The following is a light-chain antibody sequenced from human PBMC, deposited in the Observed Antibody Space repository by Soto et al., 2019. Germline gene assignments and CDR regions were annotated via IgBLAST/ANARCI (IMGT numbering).Light chain of an antibody. J-gene: IGKJ1*01. CDR1: QGISNW. CDR2: TAS. CDR3: QQSNSFPLT. Sequence: DINMTQSPSSVSASVGDRVTMTCRASQGISNWLAWFQQKPGKAPKLLIYTASRLQSGVPSRFSGSGSGTDFTLTISSLQPEDFATYYCQQSNSFPLTFGQRTKV. V-gene: IGKV1-12*01.